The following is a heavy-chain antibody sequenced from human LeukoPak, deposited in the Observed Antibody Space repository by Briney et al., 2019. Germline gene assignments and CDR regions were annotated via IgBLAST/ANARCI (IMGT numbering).Heavy chain of an antibody. D-gene: IGHD2-15*01. V-gene: IGHV3-7*01. CDR3: ARGGYCSSGRCYYFDY. CDR2: IKQDGSEK. CDR1: GFTLSSYS. Sequence: PGGSLRLSCAASGFTLSSYSMDWVRQAPGKGLEWVANIKQDGSEKYYEDSVKGRFTTSRDNAKNSLYLQMNSLRAEDTAVYYCARGGYCSSGRCYYFDYWGQGTLVTVSS. J-gene: IGHJ4*02.